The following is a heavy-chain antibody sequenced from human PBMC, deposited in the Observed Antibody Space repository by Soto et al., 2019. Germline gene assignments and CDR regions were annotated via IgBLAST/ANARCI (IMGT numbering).Heavy chain of an antibody. J-gene: IGHJ6*02. Sequence: SETLSLTCTVSGSSISSGGYYWSWIRQHPGKGLEWIGYIYYSGSTYYNPSLKSRVTISVDTSKNQVSLKLSSVTAADSAVYFCARARYQLLHPYYYGMDVWGQGTTVTVSS. V-gene: IGHV4-31*03. CDR3: ARARYQLLHPYYYGMDV. D-gene: IGHD2-2*01. CDR1: GSSISSGGYY. CDR2: IYYSGST.